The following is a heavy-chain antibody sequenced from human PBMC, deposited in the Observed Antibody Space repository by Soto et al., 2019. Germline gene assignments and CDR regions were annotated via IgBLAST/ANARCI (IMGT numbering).Heavy chain of an antibody. Sequence: GGSLRLSCAASGFTFSSYAMSWVRQAPGKGLEWVSAISGSGGSTYYADSVKGRFTISRDNSKNTLYLQMNSLRAEDTAVYYCAKVPEPIVVVVAATFDYWGQGTLVTVSS. D-gene: IGHD2-15*01. CDR2: ISGSGGST. V-gene: IGHV3-23*01. J-gene: IGHJ4*02. CDR1: GFTFSSYA. CDR3: AKVPEPIVVVVAATFDY.